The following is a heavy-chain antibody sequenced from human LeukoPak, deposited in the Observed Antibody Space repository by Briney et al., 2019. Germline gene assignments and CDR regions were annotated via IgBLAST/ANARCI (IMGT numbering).Heavy chain of an antibody. Sequence: GGSLRLSCAVSGFTFRSYGMHWVRQAPGKGLEWAAVILYDGSKKYYADSVKGRFTISRDNSKNTLYLQMDSLRVEDTAVYYCAGGYCSSTSCYTSLDYYYYYMDVWGKGTTVTVSS. CDR1: GFTFRSYG. J-gene: IGHJ6*03. D-gene: IGHD2-2*02. V-gene: IGHV3-30*03. CDR3: AGGYCSSTSCYTSLDYYYYYMDV. CDR2: ILYDGSKK.